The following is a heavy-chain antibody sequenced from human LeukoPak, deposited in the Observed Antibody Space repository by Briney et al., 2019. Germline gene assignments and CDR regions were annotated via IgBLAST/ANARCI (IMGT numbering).Heavy chain of an antibody. V-gene: IGHV1-8*03. CDR2: MKPNSGDT. J-gene: IGHJ4*02. CDR3: ARSQRITMVRAVIDYRFDF. Sequence: ASVKVSCKASGYSFTTYDVNWVRQATGQGLEWMGWMKPNSGDTGYAQKFQGRVTITRNTSTSTAYMELSSLRSEDTAVYYCARSQRITMVRAVIDYRFDFWGQGTLVTVSS. D-gene: IGHD3-10*01. CDR1: GYSFTTYD.